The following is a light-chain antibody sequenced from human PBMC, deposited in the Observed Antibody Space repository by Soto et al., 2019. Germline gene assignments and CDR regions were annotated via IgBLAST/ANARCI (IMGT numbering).Light chain of an antibody. CDR1: SSDVGGYNY. Sequence: QSALTQPRSVSGSPGQSVTISCSGTSSDVGGYNYVTWYQQYPVKAPKLMIYDVTKRPSGVPDRFSGSKSGNTASLTISGLQAEDEADYYCCSYAGGSSLIFGGGTKLTV. V-gene: IGLV2-11*01. CDR3: CSYAGGSSLI. J-gene: IGLJ2*01. CDR2: DVT.